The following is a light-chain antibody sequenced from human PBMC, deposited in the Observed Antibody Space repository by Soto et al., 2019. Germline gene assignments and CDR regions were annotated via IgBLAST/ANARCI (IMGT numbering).Light chain of an antibody. CDR2: GVS. CDR1: QSVIGRQ. J-gene: IGKJ5*01. CDR3: QVYGPSPPIT. V-gene: IGKV3-20*01. Sequence: EIVLTQSPGTLSLSPGERATLSCRASQSVIGRQLAWYQHKPGQAPRLLIYGVSSRATGIPDRFTGSGSGTDFTLIISRLEPEDFAVFYCQVYGPSPPITFGQGTRLEIK.